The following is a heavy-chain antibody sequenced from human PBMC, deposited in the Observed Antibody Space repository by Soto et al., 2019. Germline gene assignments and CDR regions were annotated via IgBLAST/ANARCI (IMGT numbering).Heavy chain of an antibody. Sequence: EVQLVESGGDLVQPGGSLRLSCAASGFTFSNYPMYWVRQTPGKGLVWVSRISGDGRSTIYADSVKGRFTISRDNARNTLYLQMNTLRAEDTAVYYCGRVGNGEGYHWGQGTLVTVSS. CDR1: GFTFSNYP. CDR2: ISGDGRST. J-gene: IGHJ4*02. V-gene: IGHV3-74*01. D-gene: IGHD2-8*01. CDR3: GRVGNGEGYH.